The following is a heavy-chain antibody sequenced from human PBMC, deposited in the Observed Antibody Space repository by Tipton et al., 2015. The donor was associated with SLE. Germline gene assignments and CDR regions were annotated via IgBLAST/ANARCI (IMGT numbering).Heavy chain of an antibody. CDR1: GASLSGYY. V-gene: IGHV4-59*08. CDR3: ARMYGDSRTYWFDP. D-gene: IGHD4-17*01. Sequence: TLSLTCTVSGASLSGYYWSWVRQPPGKGLEWIGYIYYVGNTDYNPSLKSRVTLSLHTSENQFSLKLSSVTAADTAVYFCARMYGDSRTYWFDPWGQGTLVIVSS. CDR2: IYYVGNT. J-gene: IGHJ5*02.